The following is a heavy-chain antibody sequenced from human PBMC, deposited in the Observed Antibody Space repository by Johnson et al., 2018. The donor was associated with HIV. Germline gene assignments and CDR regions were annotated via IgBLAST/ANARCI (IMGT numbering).Heavy chain of an antibody. D-gene: IGHD3-22*01. CDR3: ARDRGYLDAFDI. CDR2: ISSSGTTV. J-gene: IGHJ3*02. V-gene: IGHV3-11*04. CDR1: GFTFSSYW. Sequence: QVQLVESGGGLIQPGGSLRLSCAASGFTFSSYWMSWIRQTPGKGLEWVSYISSSGTTVYSADSVKGRFSISRDNAKHSLYLQMTSLRAEDTAVYYCARDRGYLDAFDIWGQGTMVSVSS.